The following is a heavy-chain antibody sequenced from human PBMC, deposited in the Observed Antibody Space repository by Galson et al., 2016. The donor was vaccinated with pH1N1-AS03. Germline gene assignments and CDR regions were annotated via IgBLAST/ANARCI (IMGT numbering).Heavy chain of an antibody. CDR2: ISKDRRNT. J-gene: IGHJ4*02. V-gene: IGHV3-30-3*01. D-gene: IGHD5-24*01. CDR3: ARAARRLQIGFDY. Sequence: RLSCAASGFPFSTYAMHWVRQAPGKGLEWVAVISKDRRNTIYADSVKGRLTISRDSPKNMLHLERNSLRAEDTAVYYCARAARRLQIGFDYWGQGTRVTVSA. CDR1: GFPFSTYA.